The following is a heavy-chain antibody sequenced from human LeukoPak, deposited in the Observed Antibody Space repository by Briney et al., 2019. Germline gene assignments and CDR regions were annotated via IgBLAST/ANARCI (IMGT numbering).Heavy chain of an antibody. D-gene: IGHD3-9*01. CDR1: GGSISSSSYY. CDR2: IYYSGST. V-gene: IGHV4-61*05. J-gene: IGHJ4*02. Sequence: PSETLSLTCTVSGGSISSSSYYWGWIRQPPGKGLEWIGYIYYSGSTNYNPSLKSRVTISVDTSKNQFSLKLSSVTAADTAVYYCARVYDILTGYFDYWGQGTLVTVSS. CDR3: ARVYDILTGYFDY.